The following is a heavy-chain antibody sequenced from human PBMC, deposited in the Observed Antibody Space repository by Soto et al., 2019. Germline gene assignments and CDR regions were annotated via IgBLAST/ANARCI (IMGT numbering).Heavy chain of an antibody. CDR2: IYYSGST. CDR1: GGSISSGGYY. V-gene: IGHV4-31*03. D-gene: IGHD2-21*02. CDR3: ASLPPCGGDCFPKGGWFDP. Sequence: QVQLQESGPGLVKPSQTLSLTCTVSGGSISSGGYYWSWIRQHPGKGLEWIGYIYYSGSTYYNPSLKSRVTISVDTSKNQFSLKLSSVTAADTAVYYCASLPPCGGDCFPKGGWFDPWGQGTLVTVSS. J-gene: IGHJ5*02.